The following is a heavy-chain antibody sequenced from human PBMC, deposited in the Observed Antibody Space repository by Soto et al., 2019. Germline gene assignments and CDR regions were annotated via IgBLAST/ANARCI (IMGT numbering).Heavy chain of an antibody. Sequence: QVQLVQSGAEVKKPGASVKVSCKASGYTFTSYGISWVRQAPGQGLEWMGWISAYNGNTNYAQKLQGRVTMTTDTSPSTAYMELRSLRSDDTAVYYCAREGPYDFWSGYYPPDAFDIWGQGTMVTVSS. J-gene: IGHJ3*02. D-gene: IGHD3-3*01. CDR1: GYTFTSYG. CDR3: AREGPYDFWSGYYPPDAFDI. CDR2: ISAYNGNT. V-gene: IGHV1-18*04.